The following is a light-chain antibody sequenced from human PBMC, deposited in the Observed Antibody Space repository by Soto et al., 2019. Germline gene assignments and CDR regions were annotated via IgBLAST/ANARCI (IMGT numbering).Light chain of an antibody. J-gene: IGKJ4*01. CDR3: QQFNTYPALT. CDR1: QGISSA. CDR2: DVS. V-gene: IGKV1-13*02. Sequence: AIQLTQSPSSLSASVGDRVTITCRASQGISSALAWYQQKPGKSPNLLIYDVSRLESGVPSRFSGSGSGTDFTLPISSLQPEDFAAYYCQQFNTYPALTFGGGTKVEIK.